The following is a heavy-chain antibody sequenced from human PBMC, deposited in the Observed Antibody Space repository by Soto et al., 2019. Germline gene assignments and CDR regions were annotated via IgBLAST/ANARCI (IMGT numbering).Heavy chain of an antibody. CDR3: ARDSGDSSSWSHAFDI. V-gene: IGHV3-7*01. D-gene: IGHD6-13*01. Sequence: GESLKISCAASGFTFSSYWMSWVRQAPGKGLEWVANIKQDGSEKYYVDSVKGRFTISRDNAKNSLYLQMNSLRAEDTAVYYCARDSGDSSSWSHAFDIWGQGTMVTVSS. CDR1: GFTFSSYW. CDR2: IKQDGSEK. J-gene: IGHJ3*02.